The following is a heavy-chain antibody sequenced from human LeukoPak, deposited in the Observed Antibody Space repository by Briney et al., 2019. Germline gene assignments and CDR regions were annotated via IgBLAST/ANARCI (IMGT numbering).Heavy chain of an antibody. J-gene: IGHJ6*02. D-gene: IGHD4-11*01. V-gene: IGHV3-53*01. CDR2: IYSGGST. CDR3: ARDHPDYSNYKGYYYYYGMDV. CDR1: GLTVSINY. Sequence: PGGSLRLSCAASGLTVSINYMSWVRQAPGKGLEWVSVIYSGGSTYYADSVKGRFTISRDNSKNTLYLQMNSLRAEDTAVYYCARDHPDYSNYKGYYYYYGMDVWGQGTTVTVSS.